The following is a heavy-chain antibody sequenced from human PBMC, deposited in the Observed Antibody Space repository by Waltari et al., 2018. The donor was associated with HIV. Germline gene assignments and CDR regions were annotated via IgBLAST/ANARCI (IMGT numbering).Heavy chain of an antibody. J-gene: IGHJ6*02. Sequence: QVQLVQSGAEVKKPGSSVQVSCKASGGTFSSYAISWVRQAPGQGRGWMGGIIPIFGTANYAQKFQGRVTITADESTSTAYMELSSLRSEDTAVYYCARGRDYCSSTSCYLYYGMDVWGQGTTVTVSS. CDR3: ARGRDYCSSTSCYLYYGMDV. CDR2: IIPIFGTA. D-gene: IGHD2-2*01. CDR1: GGTFSSYA. V-gene: IGHV1-69*01.